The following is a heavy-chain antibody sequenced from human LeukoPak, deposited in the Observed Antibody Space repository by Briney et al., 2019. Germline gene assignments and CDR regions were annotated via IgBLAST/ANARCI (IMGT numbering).Heavy chain of an antibody. Sequence: PGGSLRLSCAASGFTFSSYGMHWVRQAPGKGLEWVAFIRYDGSNKYYADSVKGRFTISRDNCKNTLYLQMNNLRAEDTAVYYCARRPYGSGSYYDYWGQGTLVTVSS. D-gene: IGHD3-10*01. CDR1: GFTFSSYG. J-gene: IGHJ4*02. CDR2: IRYDGSNK. CDR3: ARRPYGSGSYYDY. V-gene: IGHV3-30*02.